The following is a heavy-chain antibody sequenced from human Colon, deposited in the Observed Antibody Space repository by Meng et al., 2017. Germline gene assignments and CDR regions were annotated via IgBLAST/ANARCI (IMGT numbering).Heavy chain of an antibody. J-gene: IGHJ4*02. V-gene: IGHV4-38-2*02. D-gene: IGHD1-26*01. CDR2: IHHSGTT. CDR1: GYSISTGYY. CDR3: ARGPAGATPHYFDY. Sequence: SETLSLTCTVSGYSISTGYYWGWIRQPPGKGLEWIASIHHSGTTYYNPSLKSRVTISVDTSKNQFSLKVSSVTAADTAVYYCARGPAGATPHYFDYWGQGKLVTVSS.